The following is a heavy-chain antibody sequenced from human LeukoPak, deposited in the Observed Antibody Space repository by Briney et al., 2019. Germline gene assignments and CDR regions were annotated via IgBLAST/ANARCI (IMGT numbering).Heavy chain of an antibody. CDR3: AKDEVPWFDP. Sequence: PGGSLRLSCAASGFTVSSNCMSWVRQAPGKGLEWVSAISGSGGSTYYADSVKGRFTISRDNSKNTLYLQMNSLRAEDTAVYYCAKDEVPWFDPWGQGTLVTVSS. CDR2: ISGSGGST. J-gene: IGHJ5*02. V-gene: IGHV3-23*01. CDR1: GFTVSSNC.